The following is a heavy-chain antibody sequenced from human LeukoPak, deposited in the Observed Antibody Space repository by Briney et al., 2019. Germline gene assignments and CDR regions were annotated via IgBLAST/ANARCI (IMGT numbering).Heavy chain of an antibody. D-gene: IGHD3-9*01. CDR3: ARGSLRYFDFDY. Sequence: PGGSLRLSCAASGFTFSSYDMHWVRQATGKGLEWVSAIGIAGYTYYPGSVKGRFTISREDAKNSLYLQMNSLGAGDTAVYYCARGSLRYFDFDYWGRGTLVTVSS. CDR1: GFTFSSYD. CDR2: IGIAGYT. J-gene: IGHJ4*02. V-gene: IGHV3-13*01.